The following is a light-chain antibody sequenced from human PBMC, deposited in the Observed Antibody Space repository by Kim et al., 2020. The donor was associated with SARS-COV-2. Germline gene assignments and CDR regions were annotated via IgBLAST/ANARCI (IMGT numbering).Light chain of an antibody. CDR2: GKN. CDR1: SLRSEY. J-gene: IGLJ7*01. V-gene: IGLV3-19*01. Sequence: RQIVTSTSKGDSLRSEYASWSQKRTGGAPVIVIYGKNNRPSGVPDRFSGSGEGNTASLTITGAQAGNEADYYCNSRYSGGNQWMFGGGTQLTVL. CDR3: NSRYSGGNQWM.